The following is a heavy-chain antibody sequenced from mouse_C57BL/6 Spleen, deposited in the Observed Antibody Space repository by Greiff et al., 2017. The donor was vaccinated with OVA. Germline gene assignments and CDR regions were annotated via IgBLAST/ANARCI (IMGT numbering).Heavy chain of an antibody. CDR2: IYPGSGST. CDR3: ARRNYYGSSYYFDY. J-gene: IGHJ2*01. D-gene: IGHD1-1*01. V-gene: IGHV1-55*01. Sequence: QVQLQQPGAELVKPGASVKMSCKASGYTFTSYWITWVKQRPGQGLEWIGDIYPGSGSTNYNEKFKSKARLTVDTSSSTAYMQLSSLTSEDSAVYYCARRNYYGSSYYFDYWGKGTTLTVSS. CDR1: GYTFTSYW.